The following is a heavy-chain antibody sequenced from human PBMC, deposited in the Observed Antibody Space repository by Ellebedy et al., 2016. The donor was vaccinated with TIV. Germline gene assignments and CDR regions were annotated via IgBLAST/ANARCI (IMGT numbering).Heavy chain of an antibody. CDR2: ANSRGNT. D-gene: IGHD3-16*01. J-gene: IGHJ6*02. Sequence: MPSETLSLTCSVYGVSFNNDFWNWIRQPPGKGLEWIGEANSRGNTNYNPSLSSRVTISADTSKNQFSLKLNSDTAADTAVYYCARINIGGGVDVWGHGTTVIVSS. V-gene: IGHV4-34*01. CDR1: GVSFNNDF. CDR3: ARINIGGGVDV.